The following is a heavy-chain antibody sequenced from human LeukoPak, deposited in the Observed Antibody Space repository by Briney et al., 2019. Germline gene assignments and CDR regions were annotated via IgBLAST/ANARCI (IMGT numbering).Heavy chain of an antibody. J-gene: IGHJ6*03. D-gene: IGHD1-26*01. Sequence: GGSLRLSCAASGFTFSTYAMSWVRQAPGKGLEWVSAISAGGATIYYADSVKGRFTVSRDNSKNTLYLQINSLRAEDTAVYYCAKDSGGTYFYYYYYMDDWGKGTTVTVSS. CDR3: AKDSGGTYFYYYYYMDD. CDR2: ISAGGATI. CDR1: GFTFSTYA. V-gene: IGHV3-23*01.